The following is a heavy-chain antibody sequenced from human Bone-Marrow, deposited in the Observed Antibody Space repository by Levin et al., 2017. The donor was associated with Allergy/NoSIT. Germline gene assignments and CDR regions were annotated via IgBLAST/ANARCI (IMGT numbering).Heavy chain of an antibody. CDR2: ISGSGSSV. CDR3: AKMGGRGLLGLRLWRRSLHCFDT. V-gene: IGHV3-23*01. Sequence: GGSLRLSCSASTFTSISYGVTWVRQAPGKGLEWVAAISGSGSSVFYEDSVRGRFTISRDTSQRALVHLQMNNLSVEDTAIYYCAKMGGRGLLGLRLWRRSLHCFDTWGPGTLVAVCS. J-gene: IGHJ4*02. CDR1: TFTSISYG. D-gene: IGHD3-16*01.